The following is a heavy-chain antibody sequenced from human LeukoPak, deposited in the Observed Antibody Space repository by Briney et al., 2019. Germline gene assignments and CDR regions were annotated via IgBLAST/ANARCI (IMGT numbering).Heavy chain of an antibody. V-gene: IGHV1-69*13. CDR3: ARGGYYGGNSYYFDY. CDR2: IIPIFGTA. J-gene: IGHJ4*02. D-gene: IGHD4-23*01. CDR1: GGTFSSYA. Sequence: GASVKVSCKASGGTFSSYAISWVRQAPGQGLEWMGGIIPIFGTANYAQKFQGRVTITADESTSTAYMELSSLRSEDTAVYYCARGGYYGGNSYYFDYWGQGTLVTVSS.